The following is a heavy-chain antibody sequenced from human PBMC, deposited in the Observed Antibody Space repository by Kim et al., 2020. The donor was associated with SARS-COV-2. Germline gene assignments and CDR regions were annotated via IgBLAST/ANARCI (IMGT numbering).Heavy chain of an antibody. CDR3: AKDGSYDSSGYYYNDYYYYYGVDV. V-gene: IGHV3-30*18. D-gene: IGHD3-22*01. J-gene: IGHJ6*02. CDR1: GFTFSSYG. Sequence: GGSLRLSCAASGFTFSSYGMHWVRQAPGKGLEWVAVISYDGSNKYYADSVKGRFTISRDNSKNTLYLQMNSLRAEDTAVYYCAKDGSYDSSGYYYNDYYYYYGVDVWGQGTTVTVSS. CDR2: ISYDGSNK.